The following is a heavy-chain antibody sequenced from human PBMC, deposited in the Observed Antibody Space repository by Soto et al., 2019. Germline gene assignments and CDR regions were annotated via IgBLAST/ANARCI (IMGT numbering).Heavy chain of an antibody. CDR1: GFTFSIYW. Sequence: GGSLRLSCAASGFTFSIYWMSWVRQAPGKGLEWVANIKQDGSEKYYVDSVKGRFTISRDNAKNSLYLQMNSLRAEDTAVYYCARAMGDIVVVPAAAAYYYYMDVWGKGTTVTVSS. J-gene: IGHJ6*03. CDR2: IKQDGSEK. D-gene: IGHD2-2*01. V-gene: IGHV3-7*01. CDR3: ARAMGDIVVVPAAAAYYYYMDV.